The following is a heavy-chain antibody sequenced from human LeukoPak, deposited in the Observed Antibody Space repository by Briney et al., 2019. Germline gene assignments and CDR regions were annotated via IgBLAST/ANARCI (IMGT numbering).Heavy chain of an antibody. V-gene: IGHV1-8*01. CDR2: MNPNSGNT. CDR3: ARYGDYYYYMDV. Sequence: ASVTVSCKASGYTFTSYDINWVRQATGQGLEWMGWMNPNSGNTGYAQKFQGRVTMTRNTSISTAYMELRSLRSDDTAVYYCARYGDYYYYMDVWGKGTTVTVSS. CDR1: GYTFTSYD. J-gene: IGHJ6*03. D-gene: IGHD4-17*01.